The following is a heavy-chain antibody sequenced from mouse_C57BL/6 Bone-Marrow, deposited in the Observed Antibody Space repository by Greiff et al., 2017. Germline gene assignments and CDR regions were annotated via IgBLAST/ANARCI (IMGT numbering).Heavy chain of an antibody. J-gene: IGHJ4*01. CDR2: IWTGGGT. V-gene: IGHV2-9-1*01. CDR3: ARRGSGSPYYAMDY. D-gene: IGHD3-2*02. Sequence: VQLVESGPGLVAPSQSLSITCTVSGFSLTSYAISWVRQPPGKGLEWLGVIWTGGGTNYNSALKSRLSISKDNSKSQVFLKMNSLQTDDTARYYCARRGSGSPYYAMDYWGQGTSVTVSS. CDR1: GFSLTSYA.